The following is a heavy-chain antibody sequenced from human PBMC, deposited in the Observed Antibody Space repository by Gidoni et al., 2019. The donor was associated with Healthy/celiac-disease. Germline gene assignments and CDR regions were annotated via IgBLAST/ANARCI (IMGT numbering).Heavy chain of an antibody. CDR3: ARGHYYDSSGYYHWGYYGMDV. CDR2: INPNSGGT. J-gene: IGHJ6*02. Sequence: QVPLVQSGAQVNNPVASVKVSCKASGYPFTCYYIPSWRQAPGQGLEWMGWINPNSGGTNYAQKFQGWVTMTRDTSISTAYMELSRLRSDDTAVYYCARGHYYDSSGYYHWGYYGMDVWGQGTTVTVSS. CDR1: GYPFTCYY. V-gene: IGHV1-2*04. D-gene: IGHD3-22*01.